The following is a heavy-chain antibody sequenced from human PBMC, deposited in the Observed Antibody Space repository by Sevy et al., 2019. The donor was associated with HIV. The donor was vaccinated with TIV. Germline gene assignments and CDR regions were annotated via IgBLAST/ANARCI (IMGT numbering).Heavy chain of an antibody. Sequence: GGSLRLSCAASGFTFSSYSMNWVRQAPGKGLEWVSSISSSSSYIYYADSVKGRFTISRDNAKNSLYLQMNSLRAEDTAVYYCARDNYYCSGSSYYYYYGMDVWGQGTTVTVSS. V-gene: IGHV3-21*01. D-gene: IGHD3-10*01. J-gene: IGHJ6*02. CDR3: ARDNYYCSGSSYYYYYGMDV. CDR1: GFTFSSYS. CDR2: ISSSSSYI.